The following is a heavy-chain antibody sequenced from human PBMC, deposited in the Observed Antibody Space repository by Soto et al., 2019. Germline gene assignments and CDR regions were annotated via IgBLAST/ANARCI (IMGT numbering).Heavy chain of an antibody. CDR3: AREVLRYFDALSSMDV. D-gene: IGHD3-9*01. J-gene: IGHJ6*02. CDR2: IYYSGST. CDR1: GCSISSGDYY. V-gene: IGHV4-30-4*01. Sequence: PSETLSLTCTVSGCSISSGDYYWSWIRQPPGKGLEWIGYIYYSGSTYYNPSLKSRVTISVDTSKNQFSLKLSSVTAADTAVYYCAREVLRYFDALSSMDVWGQGTTVTVSS.